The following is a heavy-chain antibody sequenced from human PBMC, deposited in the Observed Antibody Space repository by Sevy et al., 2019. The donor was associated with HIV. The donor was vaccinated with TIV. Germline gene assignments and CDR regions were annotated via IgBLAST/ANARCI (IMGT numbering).Heavy chain of an antibody. V-gene: IGHV3-30*18. J-gene: IGHJ6*02. CDR1: GFTFSSYG. D-gene: IGHD5-18*01. CDR2: ISYDGSNK. Sequence: GGSLRLSCAASGFTFSSYGMHWVRQAPGKGLEWVADISYDGSNKYYADSVKGRFTISRDNSKNTLYLQMNSLRAEDTAVYYCAKDLLAMKGPMDVWGQGTTVTVSS. CDR3: AKDLLAMKGPMDV.